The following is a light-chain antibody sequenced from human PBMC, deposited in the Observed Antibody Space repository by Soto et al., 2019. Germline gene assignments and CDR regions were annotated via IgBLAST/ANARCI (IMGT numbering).Light chain of an antibody. CDR1: QSVAGN. Sequence: VVLTQAPRSLTLSPGERATLSCRASQSVAGNLAWYQQKPGQAPRLLIYAASTRATGVPARFSGSGSGTEFTLTISSLQSDDFAVYFCQQYDNWWTFGQGTKVDI. J-gene: IGKJ1*01. V-gene: IGKV3-15*01. CDR2: AAS. CDR3: QQYDNWWT.